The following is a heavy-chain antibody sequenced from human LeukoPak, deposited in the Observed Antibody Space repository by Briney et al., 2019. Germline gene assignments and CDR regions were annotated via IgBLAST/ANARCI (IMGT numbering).Heavy chain of an antibody. V-gene: IGHV4-59*12. CDR1: GGSISTYY. CDR3: ARAIRRDGYNWGYWFDP. Sequence: PSETLSLTCTISGGSISTYYWSWIRQPPGKGLEWIGDINHSGNTNYNPSLNYNPSLKSRVTISVDTSKNQYSLKLSSVTAADTAVYYCARAIRRDGYNWGYWFDPWGQGTLVTVSS. CDR2: INHSGNT. D-gene: IGHD5-24*01. J-gene: IGHJ5*02.